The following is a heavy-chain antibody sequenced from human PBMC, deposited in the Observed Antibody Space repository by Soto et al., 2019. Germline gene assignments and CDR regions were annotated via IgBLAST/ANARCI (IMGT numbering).Heavy chain of an antibody. D-gene: IGHD2-21*02. V-gene: IGHV2-5*02. CDR2: IYWDDDK. J-gene: IGHJ6*02. Sequence: QITLKESGPTLVKPTQTLTLTCTFSGFSLSTSGVGVGWIRQPPGKALEWLALIYWDDDKHYSPSLRSRLTINNDTSKNQVVLTMTNMDPVDTATYYCIQSRCGGDCLQSYASHYYYGMDVWGQGTTVTVSS. CDR3: IQSRCGGDCLQSYASHYYYGMDV. CDR1: GFSLSTSGVG.